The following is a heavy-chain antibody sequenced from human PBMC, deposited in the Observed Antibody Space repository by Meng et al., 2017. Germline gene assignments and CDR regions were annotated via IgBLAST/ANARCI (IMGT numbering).Heavy chain of an antibody. Sequence: QVRLWESGDGEKEPGVWVKVSGKDSGGTFSSYAISWVRQAPGQGLEWMGGIIPIFGTANYAQKFQGRVTITADKSTSTAYMELSSLRSEDTAVYYCASLTGWFDPWGQGTLVTVSS. CDR3: ASLTGWFDP. CDR2: IIPIFGTA. J-gene: IGHJ5*02. V-gene: IGHV1-69*06. CDR1: GGTFSSYA. D-gene: IGHD3-10*01.